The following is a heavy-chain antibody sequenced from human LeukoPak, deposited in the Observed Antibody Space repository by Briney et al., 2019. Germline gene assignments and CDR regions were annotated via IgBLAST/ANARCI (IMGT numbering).Heavy chain of an antibody. CDR1: GYTLTSYG. CDR3: ARIDGDYDSSGPSLLY. CDR2: ISAYSGNT. D-gene: IGHD3-22*01. J-gene: IGHJ4*02. V-gene: IGHV1-18*01. Sequence: VSVKVSCKASGYTLTSYGISWVRQAPGPGLEWMGWISAYSGNTNYAQKLQGRVTMTTDTSTSTAYMELRSLRSDDTAVYYCARIDGDYDSSGPSLLYWGQGTLVTVSS.